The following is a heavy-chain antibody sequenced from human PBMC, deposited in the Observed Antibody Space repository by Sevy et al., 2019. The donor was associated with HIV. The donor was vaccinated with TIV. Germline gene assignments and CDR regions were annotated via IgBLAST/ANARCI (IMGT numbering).Heavy chain of an antibody. V-gene: IGHV3-23*01. D-gene: IGHD6-13*01. CDR3: ASFYSSSWGNWFDP. CDR1: GFTFSSYA. Sequence: GGSLRLSCAASGFTFSSYAMSWVRQAPGKGLEWVSAISGSGGSTYYADSVKGRFTISRDNSTNTLHLQMNSLRAEDTAVYYCASFYSSSWGNWFDPWGQGTLVTVSS. CDR2: ISGSGGST. J-gene: IGHJ5*02.